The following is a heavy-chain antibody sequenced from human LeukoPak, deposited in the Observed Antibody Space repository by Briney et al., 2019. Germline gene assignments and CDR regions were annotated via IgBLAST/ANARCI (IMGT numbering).Heavy chain of an antibody. J-gene: IGHJ5*01. CDR1: GGSFSGYY. Sequence: SETLSLTCAVYGGSFSGYYWSWIRQPPGKGLEWIGEINHSGSTNYNPSLKSRVTIFLDTSKNQFSLNLSSVTAADTAVYYCARRPRGVIIKTWFDSWGQGTLVTVSS. V-gene: IGHV4-34*01. CDR3: ARRPRGVIIKTWFDS. D-gene: IGHD3-10*01. CDR2: INHSGST.